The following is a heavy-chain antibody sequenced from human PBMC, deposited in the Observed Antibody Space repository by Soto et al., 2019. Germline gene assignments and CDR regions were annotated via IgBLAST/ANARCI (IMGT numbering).Heavy chain of an antibody. CDR3: ARHPYSGYDFDY. CDR1: GDSISSSNYY. V-gene: IGHV4-39*01. CDR2: IFYSGNT. D-gene: IGHD5-12*01. J-gene: IGHJ4*02. Sequence: SETLSLTSTVSGDSISSSNYYWAWIRQPPGKGLEWIGSIFYSGNTYYNPSLKSRVTISMDMSKNQFSLKLSSVTAADTAVYYCARHPYSGYDFDYWGQGTLVTVSS.